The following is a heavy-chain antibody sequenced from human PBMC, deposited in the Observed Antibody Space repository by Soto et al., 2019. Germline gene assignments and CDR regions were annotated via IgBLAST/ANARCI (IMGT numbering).Heavy chain of an antibody. CDR1: GFTFSSYS. J-gene: IGHJ5*02. CDR3: ARDLISRNWFDP. D-gene: IGHD2-8*01. CDR2: ISSSSSYI. V-gene: IGHV3-21*01. Sequence: GGSLRLSCAASGFTFSSYSMNWVRQAPGKGLEWVSSISSSSSYIYYADSVKGRFTISRDNAKNSLYLQMNSLRAEDTAVYYCARDLISRNWFDPWGQGTLVTVSS.